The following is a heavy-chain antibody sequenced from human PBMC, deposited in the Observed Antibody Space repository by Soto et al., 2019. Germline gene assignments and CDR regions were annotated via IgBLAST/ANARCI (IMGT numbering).Heavy chain of an antibody. CDR2: ISYDGSNK. CDR1: GFTFSSYG. CDR3: AKSAGDYGDYVHSFDY. V-gene: IGHV3-30*18. J-gene: IGHJ4*02. D-gene: IGHD4-17*01. Sequence: GGSLRLSCAASGFTFSSYGMHWVRQAPGKGLEWVAVISYDGSNKYYADSVKGRFTISRDNSKNTLYLQMNSLRAEDTAVYYCAKSAGDYGDYVHSFDYWGQGTLVTVSS.